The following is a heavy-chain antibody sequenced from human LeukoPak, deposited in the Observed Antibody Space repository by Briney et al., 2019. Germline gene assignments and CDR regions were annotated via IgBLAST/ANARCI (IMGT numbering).Heavy chain of an antibody. CDR3: AKVGVAVAAFDY. CDR2: IRVSGST. V-gene: IGHV3-23*01. CDR1: GFTFSSYA. J-gene: IGHJ4*02. Sequence: GGSLRLSCTTSGFTFSSYALSWVRQAPGKGLEWVSGIRVSGSTYYPDSVTGRFTISRDNSKNTLYLQMNSLRAEDTAVYYCAKVGVAVAAFDYWGQGTLVTVSS. D-gene: IGHD6-19*01.